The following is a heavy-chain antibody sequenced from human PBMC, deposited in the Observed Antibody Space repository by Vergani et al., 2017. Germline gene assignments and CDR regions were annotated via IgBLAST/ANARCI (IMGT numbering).Heavy chain of an antibody. V-gene: IGHV4-59*01. CDR3: AREFWSGNYYGMDV. Sequence: QVQLQESGPGLVKPSETLSLTCTVSGGSISSYYWSWIRQPPGKGLEWIGYIYYSGSTNYNPSLKSRDTISVDTSKNQFSLKLSSVTAADTAVYYCAREFWSGNYYGMDVWGQGTTVTVSS. J-gene: IGHJ6*02. CDR2: IYYSGST. D-gene: IGHD3-3*01. CDR1: GGSISSYY.